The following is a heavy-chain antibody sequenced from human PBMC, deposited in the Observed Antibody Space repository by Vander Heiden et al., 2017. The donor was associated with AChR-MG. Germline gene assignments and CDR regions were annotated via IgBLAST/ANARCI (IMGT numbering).Heavy chain of an antibody. CDR2: ISSSSSYI. V-gene: IGHV3-21*01. Sequence: EVQLVESGGGLVKPGGSLRPSCAASGFTFRSYRMTWVRQAPGKGLEWVSSISSSSSYIYYADSVKGRFTISRDNAKNSLYLQMNSLRAEDTAVYYCARDYFRVSKLEQTPGAFDIWGQGTMVTVSS. CDR1: GFTFRSYR. D-gene: IGHD1-1*01. CDR3: ARDYFRVSKLEQTPGAFDI. J-gene: IGHJ3*02.